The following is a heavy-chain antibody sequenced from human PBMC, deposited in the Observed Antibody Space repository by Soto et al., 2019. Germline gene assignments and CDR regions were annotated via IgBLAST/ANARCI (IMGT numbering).Heavy chain of an antibody. CDR1: GYTLTELS. J-gene: IGHJ3*02. CDR3: ATDPQSPAGAFDI. CDR2: FDPEDGET. Sequence: ASVKVSCKVSGYTLTELSMHWVRQAPGKGLEWMGGFDPEDGETIYAQKFQGRVTMTEDTSADTAYMELSSLRSEDTAVYYCATDPQSPAGAFDIWGQGTMVTVSS. V-gene: IGHV1-24*01.